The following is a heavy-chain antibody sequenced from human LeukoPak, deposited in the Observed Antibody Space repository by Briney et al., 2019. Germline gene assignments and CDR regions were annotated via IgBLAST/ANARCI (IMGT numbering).Heavy chain of an antibody. D-gene: IGHD2-2*01. CDR3: AKGLVVPAATYYYYYYGMDV. V-gene: IGHV3-23*01. CDR1: GFTFSSYA. Sequence: GGSLRLSCAASGFTFSSYAMSWVRQAPGKGLEWVSAISGSGGSTYYADSVKGRFTISRDNSKNTLYLQMNSLRAEDTAVYYCAKGLVVPAATYYYYYYGMDVWGQGTTVTVSS. CDR2: ISGSGGST. J-gene: IGHJ6*02.